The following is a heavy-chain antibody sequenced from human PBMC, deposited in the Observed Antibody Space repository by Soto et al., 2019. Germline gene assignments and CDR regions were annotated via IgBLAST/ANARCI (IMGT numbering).Heavy chain of an antibody. CDR3: AKGTTHGDIVVVVAARAFDY. V-gene: IGHV3-23*01. D-gene: IGHD2-15*01. CDR2: ISGSGGST. CDR1: GFTFSSYA. Sequence: GGALRLSCAASGFTFSSYAMSWVRQAPGKGLEWVSAISGSGGSTYYADSVKGRFTISRDNSKNTLYLQMNSLRAEDTAVYYCAKGTTHGDIVVVVAARAFDYWGQGTL. J-gene: IGHJ4*02.